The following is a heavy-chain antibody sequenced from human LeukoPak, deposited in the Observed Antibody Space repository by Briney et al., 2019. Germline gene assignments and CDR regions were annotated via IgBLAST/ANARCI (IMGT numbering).Heavy chain of an antibody. V-gene: IGHV3-9*01. J-gene: IGHJ6*02. CDR3: ARERHFYGSETYWSWGPKKINHYYGMDV. CDR2: INWNGDII. CDR1: GLRLGDSV. D-gene: IGHD3-10*01. Sequence: GGSLRLSCAASGLRLGDSVVHWVRQRPGEGLEWVSGINWNGDIIGYSGSVKGRFTISRDNVRNCLYLQMDSLIPEDTALYFCARERHFYGSETYWSWGPKKINHYYGMDVRGQGTTVTVS.